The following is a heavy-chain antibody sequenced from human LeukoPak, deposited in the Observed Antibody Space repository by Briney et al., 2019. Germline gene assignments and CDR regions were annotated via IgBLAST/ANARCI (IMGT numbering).Heavy chain of an antibody. CDR2: ITSIGSII. D-gene: IGHD3-10*01. V-gene: IGHV3-48*03. Sequence: GGFLRVSCAASGFTFSGYEVNWVRQATGRGLKWVSYITSIGSIIYYADSVKGRFTISRDNAKDSLYLQMNSLRAEDTAVYYCARVRYEGPYGSGTVDYWGQGTLVTVSS. J-gene: IGHJ4*02. CDR3: ARVRYEGPYGSGTVDY. CDR1: GFTFSGYE.